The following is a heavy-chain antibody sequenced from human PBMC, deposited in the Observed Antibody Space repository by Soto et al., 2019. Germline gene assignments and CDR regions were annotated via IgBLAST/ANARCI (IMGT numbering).Heavy chain of an antibody. CDR3: AKPVQEHGYHYDIWYFDL. CDR1: GIIFSTYG. Sequence: QVQLVESGGGVVQPGRSLRLSCAASGIIFSTYGMHWVRQAPGKGLEWVAVISHDGSTIYYADSVKGRFTISRDNSKNTLFRQMSSLRAEYTAVYYCAKPVQEHGYHYDIWYFDLWGRGTLVTVSS. V-gene: IGHV3-30*18. J-gene: IGHJ2*01. D-gene: IGHD3-22*01. CDR2: ISHDGSTI.